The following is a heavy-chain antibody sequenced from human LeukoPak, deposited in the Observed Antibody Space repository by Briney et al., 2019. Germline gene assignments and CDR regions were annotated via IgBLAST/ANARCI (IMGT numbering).Heavy chain of an antibody. Sequence: SGTLSLTCTVSGGSISNDYWSWIRQPPGKGLEWIGYIHHGGTTDYNPSLKSRVIISLDTSKNQISLKLSSVTAADTAVYYCATSGGWYRFEYWGQGTLVTVSS. CDR1: GGSISNDY. D-gene: IGHD3-10*01. CDR3: ATSGGWYRFEY. CDR2: IHHGGTT. V-gene: IGHV4-59*08. J-gene: IGHJ4*02.